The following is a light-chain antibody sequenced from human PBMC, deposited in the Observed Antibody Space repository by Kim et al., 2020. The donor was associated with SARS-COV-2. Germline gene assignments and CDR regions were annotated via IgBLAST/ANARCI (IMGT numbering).Light chain of an antibody. CDR1: QGSRSW. Sequence: SVGDRVTMTCRASQGSRSWLAWYQQKTGKAPKLMIYKGSSLESGVPSKFSGSGSGTEFNLTISSLQPDDFATYYCQQYNSYSVYTFGQGTKLDI. J-gene: IGKJ2*01. CDR2: KGS. V-gene: IGKV1-5*03. CDR3: QQYNSYSVYT.